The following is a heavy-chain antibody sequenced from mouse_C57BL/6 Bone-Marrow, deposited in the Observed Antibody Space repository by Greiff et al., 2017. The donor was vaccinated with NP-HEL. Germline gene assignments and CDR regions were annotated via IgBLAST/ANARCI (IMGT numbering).Heavy chain of an antibody. D-gene: IGHD1-1*01. CDR1: GYTFTDYE. CDR3: TRFLLLRFFDY. J-gene: IGHJ2*01. Sequence: QVQLQQSGAELVRPGASVTLSCKASGYTFTDYEMHWVKQTPVHGLEWIGAIDPETGGTAYNQKFKGKAILTADKSSSTAYMELRSLTSEDSAVYYCTRFLLLRFFDYWGQGTTLTVSS. CDR2: IDPETGGT. V-gene: IGHV1-15*01.